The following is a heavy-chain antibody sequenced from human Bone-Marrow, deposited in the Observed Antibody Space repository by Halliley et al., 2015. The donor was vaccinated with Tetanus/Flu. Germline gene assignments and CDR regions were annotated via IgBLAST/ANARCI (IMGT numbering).Heavy chain of an antibody. J-gene: IGHJ4*02. CDR2: VFYNGGP. CDR3: ARGVLRYYYGSGRPYYFDY. V-gene: IGHV4-59*09. Sequence: VFYNGGPKSNPSLKSRVTISVDPSKNQFSLSLNSVTAADTAVYFCARGVLRYYYGSGRPYYFDYWGQGTLVPVSS. D-gene: IGHD3-10*01.